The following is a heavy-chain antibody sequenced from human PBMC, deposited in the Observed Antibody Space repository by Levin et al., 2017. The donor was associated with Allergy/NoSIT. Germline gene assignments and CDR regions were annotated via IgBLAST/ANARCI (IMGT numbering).Heavy chain of an antibody. Sequence: KVSCKAFGYSFTGSWIGWVRQMPGKGLEWMGLIYPGDSDTRYSPSFQGQVTIPADKSTATTDLQGSRLKTSDTDRYFCSSLRYCSSDSGHAFDNWCQGTLVTCSS. V-gene: IGHV5-51*01. D-gene: IGHD2-2*01. CDR3: SSLRYCSSDSGHAFDN. J-gene: IGHJ4*02. CDR2: IYPGDSDT. CDR1: GYSFTGSW.